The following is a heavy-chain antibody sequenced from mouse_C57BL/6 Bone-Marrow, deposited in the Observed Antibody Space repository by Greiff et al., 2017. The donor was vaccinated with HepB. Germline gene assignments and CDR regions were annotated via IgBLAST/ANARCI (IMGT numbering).Heavy chain of an antibody. J-gene: IGHJ2*01. CDR1: GYTFTDYY. CDR2: IYTGSGNT. D-gene: IGHD2-10*02. Sequence: VQLQESGPELVKPGASVKISCKASGYTFTDYYINWVKQRPGQGLEWRGWIYTGSGNTKYNEKFKGKATLTVDKSSSTAYMQLSSLTSEDSAVYFCAREEYLDYWGQGTTLTVSS. V-gene: IGHV1-84*01. CDR3: AREEYLDY.